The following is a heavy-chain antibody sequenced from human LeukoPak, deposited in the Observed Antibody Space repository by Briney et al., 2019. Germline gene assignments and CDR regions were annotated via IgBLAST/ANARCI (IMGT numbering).Heavy chain of an antibody. CDR3: ARADTAMGGTDAFDI. CDR2: INSDGINT. Sequence: GGSLRLSCAASGFTFSNYWMHWVRQAPGKGLVWVSRINSDGINTSYADSVKGRFTISRDNAKNTLNLQMNSLRAEDTAVYYCARADTAMGGTDAFDIWGQGTMVTVSS. CDR1: GFTFSNYW. D-gene: IGHD5-18*01. J-gene: IGHJ3*02. V-gene: IGHV3-74*01.